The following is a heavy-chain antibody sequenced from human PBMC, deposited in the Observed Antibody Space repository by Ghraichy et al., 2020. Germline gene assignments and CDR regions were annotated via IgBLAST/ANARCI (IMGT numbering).Heavy chain of an antibody. CDR3: ARQLYYYDSRGGGDAFDI. Sequence: ESLNISCTVSGGSFSTRDYFWGWIRQSPGKGLEWIGTYYYTGSTYYNSSLNSRVTISVDTSKSRFSLKLSSVTAADTAVYYCARQLYYYDSRGGGDAFDIWGQGTMVTVSS. V-gene: IGHV4-39*01. D-gene: IGHD3-22*01. CDR2: YYYTGST. CDR1: GGSFSTRDYF. J-gene: IGHJ3*02.